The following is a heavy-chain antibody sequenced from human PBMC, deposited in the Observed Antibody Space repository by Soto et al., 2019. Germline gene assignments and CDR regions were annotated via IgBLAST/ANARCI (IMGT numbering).Heavy chain of an antibody. CDR3: ARDSSSAFDP. V-gene: IGHV1-69*12. CDR1: GGTFSSYA. CDR2: TIPIFGTA. J-gene: IGHJ5*02. Sequence: QVQLVQSGAVVKKPGSSVKVSCKSSGGTFSSYAISWVRQAPGQGLEWMGGTIPIFGTANYAQKFQGRVTITADESTRTADMELSSLRSEDTAVYYCARDSSSAFDPWGQGTLVTVSA.